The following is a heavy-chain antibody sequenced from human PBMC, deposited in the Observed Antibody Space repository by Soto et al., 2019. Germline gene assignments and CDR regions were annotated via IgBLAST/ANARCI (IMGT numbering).Heavy chain of an antibody. Sequence: PSETLSLTCAVYGGSFSGYYWSWIRQPPGKGLEWIGEINHSGSTNYNPSLKSRVTISVDTSKNQFSLKLSSVTAADTAVYYCASSSMVRGVSVPSWGQGTLVTVPQ. CDR1: GGSFSGYY. V-gene: IGHV4-34*01. D-gene: IGHD3-10*01. CDR3: ASSSMVRGVSVPS. CDR2: INHSGST. J-gene: IGHJ5*02.